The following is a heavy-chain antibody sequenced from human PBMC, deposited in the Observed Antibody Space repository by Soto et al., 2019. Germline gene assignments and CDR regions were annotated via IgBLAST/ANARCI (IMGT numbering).Heavy chain of an antibody. CDR2: IYPGDSDT. V-gene: IGHV5-51*01. CDR1: GYSFTSYW. CDR3: ARHWFDDSSGTYSFDY. D-gene: IGHD3-22*01. Sequence: ESLKISCKGSGYSFTSYWIGWVRQMSGKGLEWIVIIYPGDSDTRYSPSFQGQVTLSADKSISTAYRQWSSLKASDTAMYSCARHWFDDSSGTYSFDYWGQGTLVTVSS. J-gene: IGHJ4*02.